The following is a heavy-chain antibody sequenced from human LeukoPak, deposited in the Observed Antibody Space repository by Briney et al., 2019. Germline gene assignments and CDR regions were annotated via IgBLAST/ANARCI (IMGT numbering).Heavy chain of an antibody. D-gene: IGHD2-2*01. V-gene: IGHV3-21*01. Sequence: GGSLRLSCAASGFTFSSYTMNWVRQAPGKGLEWVSAISGSGGSTYYADSVKGRFTISRDNAKNSLYLQMNSLRAEDTAVYYCARGYGVPAASMDYWGQGTLVTVSS. CDR2: ISGSGGST. CDR1: GFTFSSYT. CDR3: ARGYGVPAASMDY. J-gene: IGHJ4*02.